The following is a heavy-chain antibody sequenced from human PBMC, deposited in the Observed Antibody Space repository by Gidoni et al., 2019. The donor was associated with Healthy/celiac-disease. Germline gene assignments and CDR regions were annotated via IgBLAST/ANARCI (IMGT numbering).Heavy chain of an antibody. J-gene: IGHJ4*02. V-gene: IGHV3-30-3*01. CDR2: ISYDGSNK. D-gene: IGHD3-3*01. CDR1: GFTFSSYA. CDR3: AREPALRFLEWDENPIDY. Sequence: QVQLVESGGGVVQPGRSLRLSCAASGFTFSSYAMHWVRQAPGKGLGWVAVISYDGSNKYYADSVKGRFTISRDNSKNTLYLQMNSLRAEDTAVYYCAREPALRFLEWDENPIDYWGQGTLVTVSS.